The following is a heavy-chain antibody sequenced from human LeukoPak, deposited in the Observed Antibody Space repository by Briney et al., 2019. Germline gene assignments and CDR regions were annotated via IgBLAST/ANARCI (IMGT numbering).Heavy chain of an antibody. Sequence: GESLKISCKGSGYSFTSYWIGWVRQMPGKGLEWMGIIYPGDSGTRYSPSFQGQVTISADKSISTAYLQWSSLKASDTAMYYCARLFNYYGSGSYVWFDPWGQGTLVTASS. CDR2: IYPGDSGT. CDR1: GYSFTSYW. J-gene: IGHJ5*02. V-gene: IGHV5-51*01. D-gene: IGHD3-10*01. CDR3: ARLFNYYGSGSYVWFDP.